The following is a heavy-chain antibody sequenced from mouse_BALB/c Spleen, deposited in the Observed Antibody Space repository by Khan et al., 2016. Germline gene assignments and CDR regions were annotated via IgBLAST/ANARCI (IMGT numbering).Heavy chain of an antibody. CDR2: ISYDGSS. V-gene: IGHV3-6*02. D-gene: IGHD1-1*01. CDR1: GYSITRGYS. CDR3: ARDYYGSSYSDY. J-gene: IGHJ2*01. Sequence: EVQLQESGPGLVKPSQSLSLTCSVTGYSITRGYSWNWIRQFPGSKLEWMAYISYDGSSNSNPSLKHQISITRDTSKNQFFLKLNSVTTEDTATYYCARDYYGSSYSDYWCQRTTLTVAS.